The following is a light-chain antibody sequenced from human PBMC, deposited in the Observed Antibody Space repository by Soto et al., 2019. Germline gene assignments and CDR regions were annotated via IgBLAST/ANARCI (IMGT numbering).Light chain of an antibody. CDR2: EVS. V-gene: IGLV2-23*02. Sequence: QSVLTQPASVSGSPGQSITISCTATSSDVGSYNLVSWYQQHPGKAPKVMIYEVSKRPSGVPNRFSGSKSGYTAPLTISGLQAEDEADYYCCSYAGSSTYVFGTGTKVTVL. J-gene: IGLJ1*01. CDR3: CSYAGSSTYV. CDR1: SSDVGSYNL.